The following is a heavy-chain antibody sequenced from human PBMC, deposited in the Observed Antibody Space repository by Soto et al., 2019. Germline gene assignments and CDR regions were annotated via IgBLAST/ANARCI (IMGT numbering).Heavy chain of an antibody. V-gene: IGHV1-18*04. CDR3: ASGDPDIVVVPAASGSYYYGMDV. J-gene: IGHJ6*02. Sequence: ASVKVSCKASGYTFTSYGISWVRQAPGQGLEWMGWISAYNGNTNYAQKLQGRVTMTTGTSTSTAYMELRSLRSDDTAVYYCASGDPDIVVVPAASGSYYYGMDVWGQGTTVTVSS. CDR1: GYTFTSYG. D-gene: IGHD2-2*01. CDR2: ISAYNGNT.